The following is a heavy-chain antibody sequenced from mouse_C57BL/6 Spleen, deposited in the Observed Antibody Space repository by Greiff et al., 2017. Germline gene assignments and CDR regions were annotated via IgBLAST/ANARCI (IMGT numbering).Heavy chain of an antibody. CDR2: IYPGDGDT. J-gene: IGHJ2*01. CDR3: ARLDYYGSSYDY. CDR1: GYAFSSSW. V-gene: IGHV1-82*01. Sequence: VKVVESGPELVKPGAPVKISCKASGYAFSSSWMNWVKQRPGKGLEWIGRIYPGDGDTNYNGKFKGKATLTADKSSSTAYMQLSSLTSEDSAVYFCARLDYYGSSYDYWGQGTTLTVSS. D-gene: IGHD1-1*01.